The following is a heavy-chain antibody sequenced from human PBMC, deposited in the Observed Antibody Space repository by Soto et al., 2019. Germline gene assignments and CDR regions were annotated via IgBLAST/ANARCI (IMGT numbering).Heavy chain of an antibody. V-gene: IGHV5-51*01. CDR1: GYTFTRYW. CDR3: AKRSLTSVNWFDP. D-gene: IGHD2-2*01. CDR2: IYPGNSDI. J-gene: IGHJ5*02. Sequence: GESLKISCKGSGYTFTRYWIGWVRQTPDKGLEWMGIIYPGNSDIRYSPSFQGQVTMSVDTSINTAYLQWNSLKASDTAIYYCAKRSLTSVNWFDPWGQGTLVTFSS.